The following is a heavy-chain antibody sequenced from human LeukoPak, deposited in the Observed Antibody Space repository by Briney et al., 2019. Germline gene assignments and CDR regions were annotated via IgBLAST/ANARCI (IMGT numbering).Heavy chain of an antibody. V-gene: IGHV4-38-2*02. CDR1: GYSITSAYY. Sequence: SETLSLTCTVSGYSITSAYYWGWIRQPPGKGLEWIGSFFLKGSTYYNPSLKSRVTISVDTSKNQFSLKLSSVTAADTAVYYCTRGSIAYYYMDVWGKGTTVTISS. D-gene: IGHD3-22*01. CDR3: TRGSIAYYYMDV. CDR2: FFLKGST. J-gene: IGHJ6*03.